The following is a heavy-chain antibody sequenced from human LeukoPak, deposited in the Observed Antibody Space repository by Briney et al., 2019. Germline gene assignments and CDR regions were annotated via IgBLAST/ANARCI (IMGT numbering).Heavy chain of an antibody. Sequence: GGSLRLSCAASGFTFSSYAMSWVRQAPGKGLVWVSRIKGDGSTTTYADPVKGRFSISRDNAKNTLYLQMNSLRAEDTAVYYCAKSDWFDPWGQGTLVTVSS. V-gene: IGHV3-74*01. CDR2: IKGDGSTT. J-gene: IGHJ5*02. CDR1: GFTFSSYA. CDR3: AKSDWFDP.